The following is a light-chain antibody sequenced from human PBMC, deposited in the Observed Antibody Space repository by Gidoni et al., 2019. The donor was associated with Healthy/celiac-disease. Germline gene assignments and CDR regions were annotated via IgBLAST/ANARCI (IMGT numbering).Light chain of an antibody. Sequence: IVMTQSPATLSVSPGERATLSCRASQSVSSNLAWYQQKPGQAPRLLSYGASTRATGIPARFSGRGSGKEFTLTISSLQSEDFAVYYWQQYNNWWTFGQGTKVEIK. V-gene: IGKV3-15*01. CDR3: QQYNNWWT. J-gene: IGKJ1*01. CDR2: GAS. CDR1: QSVSSN.